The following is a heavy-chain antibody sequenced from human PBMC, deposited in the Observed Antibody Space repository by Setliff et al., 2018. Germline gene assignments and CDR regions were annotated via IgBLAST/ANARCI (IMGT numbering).Heavy chain of an antibody. Sequence: GASVKVSCKASGYGLTTYYMHWVRQAPGQGLEWMGTINPGGGSASYAQKFQSRVTMTRDTSTSTFYMELSMLRSEDTAVYYCARGGMAAAGRKGVFEYWGQGTLVTVS. CDR2: INPGGGSA. CDR1: GYGLTTYY. D-gene: IGHD6-13*01. V-gene: IGHV1-46*01. J-gene: IGHJ4*02. CDR3: ARGGMAAAGRKGVFEY.